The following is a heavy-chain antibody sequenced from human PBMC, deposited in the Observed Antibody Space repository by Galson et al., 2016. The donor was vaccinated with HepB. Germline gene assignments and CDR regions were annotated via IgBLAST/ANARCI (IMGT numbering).Heavy chain of an antibody. V-gene: IGHV1-18*04. J-gene: IGHJ6*03. Sequence: SVKVSCKASGYIFTSSGISWMRQAPGQGLEWVGWSNLYDGTINYARKFQGRVSLTTDTSTSTAHMELRSLRFDDTAVYYCARDWDFNMDVWGKGTTVTVS. CDR3: ARDWDFNMDV. CDR1: GYIFTSSG. CDR2: SNLYDGTI. D-gene: IGHD1-26*01.